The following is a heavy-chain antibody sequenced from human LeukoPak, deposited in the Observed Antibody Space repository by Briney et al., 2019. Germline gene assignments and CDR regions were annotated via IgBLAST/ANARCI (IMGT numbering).Heavy chain of an antibody. D-gene: IGHD1-26*01. J-gene: IGHJ4*02. Sequence: GGSLRLSCAASGFTFDDYGMSWVRQARGKGLEWVSGINWNGGSTGYADSVKGRFTISRDNAKNSLYLQMNSLRAEDTALYYCARAFSLSGSLVPFDYWGQGTLVTVSS. V-gene: IGHV3-20*04. CDR3: ARAFSLSGSLVPFDY. CDR2: INWNGGST. CDR1: GFTFDDYG.